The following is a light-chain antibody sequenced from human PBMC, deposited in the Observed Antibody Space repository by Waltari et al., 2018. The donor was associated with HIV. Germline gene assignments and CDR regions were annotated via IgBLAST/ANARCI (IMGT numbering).Light chain of an antibody. CDR3: QQVKSYPLT. CDR2: SAS. CDR1: QGIPNN. Sequence: DIQLTQSPSFLSASVGDTVTITCRASQGIPNNVAWYQPKPAKAPKSLIYSASPFLRVFPSSFSGSGSGTAFPLTLSSLQPEDFATYYCQQVKSYPLTFGQGTRLEIK. J-gene: IGKJ5*01. V-gene: IGKV1-9*01.